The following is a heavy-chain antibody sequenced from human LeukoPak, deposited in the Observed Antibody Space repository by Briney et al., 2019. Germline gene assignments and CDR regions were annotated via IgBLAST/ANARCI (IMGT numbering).Heavy chain of an antibody. Sequence: GGSLRLSCAASGFTFSNDAMSWVRQAPGKGLEWVSSLSDNGGSPYYADSVKGRFTISRDNSKNTLYLHMNSLRVEDTAVYYCAKDPETYSSRWFDSWGQGTLVTVSS. CDR1: GFTFSNDA. CDR2: LSDNGGSP. V-gene: IGHV3-23*01. J-gene: IGHJ5*01. CDR3: AKDPETYSSRWFDS. D-gene: IGHD2-21*01.